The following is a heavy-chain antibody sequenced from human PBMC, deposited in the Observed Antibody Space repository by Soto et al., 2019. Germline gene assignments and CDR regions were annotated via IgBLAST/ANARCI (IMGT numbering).Heavy chain of an antibody. J-gene: IGHJ4*02. CDR2: ISSDGGST. D-gene: IGHD6-13*01. V-gene: IGHV3-64D*06. CDR1: IFTGSTYA. CDR3: VKDRWVDY. Sequence: GGALRGSGSVSIFTGSTYAIHWGRQAPRKGLQYVSSISSDGGSTYYTDSVKGRFTISRDNSKNTLDLQMSSLRAEDTAVYYCVKDRWVDYWGQGTLVSVSS.